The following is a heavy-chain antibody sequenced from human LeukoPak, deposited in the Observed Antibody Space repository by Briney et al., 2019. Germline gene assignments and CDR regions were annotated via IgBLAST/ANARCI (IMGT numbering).Heavy chain of an antibody. Sequence: PGGSLRLSCAASGFTFSNYDMHWVRQAPGKGLEWVAFLRYDGSNTYYGDSVKGRFTISRDNSKNTLYLQMNSLRAEDTAVYYCAKVTAAGTYYYYYYYMDVWGKGTTVTISS. CDR2: LRYDGSNT. CDR3: AKVTAAGTYYYYYYYMDV. CDR1: GFTFSNYD. V-gene: IGHV3-30*02. D-gene: IGHD6-13*01. J-gene: IGHJ6*03.